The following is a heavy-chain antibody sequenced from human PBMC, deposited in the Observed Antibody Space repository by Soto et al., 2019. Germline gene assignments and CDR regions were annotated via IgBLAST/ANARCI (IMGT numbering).Heavy chain of an antibody. CDR2: IDLSGTTT. D-gene: IGHD2-15*01. CDR1: GCSFSAYS. V-gene: IGHV3-23*03. Sequence: GGSLRLSCAASGCSFSAYSMNWVRQTPGRGLEWVSFIDLSGTTTYYRDSVKGRFTIFKDKSRNTVYLQMRSLTVEDAAIYYCTKDRVTDGIYSFDYWGQGALVTVS. CDR3: TKDRVTDGIYSFDY. J-gene: IGHJ4*02.